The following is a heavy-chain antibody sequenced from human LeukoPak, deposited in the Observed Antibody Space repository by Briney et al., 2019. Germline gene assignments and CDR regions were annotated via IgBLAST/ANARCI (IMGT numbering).Heavy chain of an antibody. CDR1: GFTFSSYG. Sequence: GGSLRLSCAASGFTFSSYGMSWVRQAPGKGLEWISDISGSGDRTDYADSVKGRLTISRDNSKDTVYLEMNSVRAEDTAIYYCAKRGYCSGITCYLNSFDPWGQGTLVTVSS. J-gene: IGHJ5*02. CDR2: ISGSGDRT. CDR3: AKRGYCSGITCYLNSFDP. V-gene: IGHV3-23*01. D-gene: IGHD2-2*03.